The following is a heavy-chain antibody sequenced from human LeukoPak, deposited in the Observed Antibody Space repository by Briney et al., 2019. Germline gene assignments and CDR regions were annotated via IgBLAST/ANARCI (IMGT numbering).Heavy chain of an antibody. D-gene: IGHD3-22*01. Sequence: ASVKVSCKASGGTFSSYAINWVRQATGQGLEWMGWMNPNSGNTGYAQKFQGRATMTRNTSISTAYMELSSLRSEDTAVYYCATAASSTKYYYDSSGSPSANWFDPWGQGTLVTVSS. CDR2: MNPNSGNT. CDR1: GGTFSSYA. CDR3: ATAASSTKYYYDSSGSPSANWFDP. V-gene: IGHV1-8*02. J-gene: IGHJ5*02.